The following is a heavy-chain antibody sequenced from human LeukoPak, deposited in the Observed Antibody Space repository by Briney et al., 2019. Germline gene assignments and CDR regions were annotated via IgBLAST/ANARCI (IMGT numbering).Heavy chain of an antibody. V-gene: IGHV3-21*01. Sequence: PGRSLRLSCAASGFTFSSYGMHWVRQAPGKGLEWVSCISSSGSYIYYADSVRGRFTISRDNAKNSLYLQMNSLRVEDTAVYYCARDYDRSGYSDSWGQGTLVTVSS. CDR3: ARDYDRSGYSDS. J-gene: IGHJ4*02. CDR2: ISSSGSYI. D-gene: IGHD3-22*01. CDR1: GFTFSSYG.